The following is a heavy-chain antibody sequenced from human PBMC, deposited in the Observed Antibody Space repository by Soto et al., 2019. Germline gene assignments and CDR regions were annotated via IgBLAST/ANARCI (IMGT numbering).Heavy chain of an antibody. J-gene: IGHJ4*02. V-gene: IGHV1-69*01. D-gene: IGHD1-7*01. Sequence: QVQLVQSGAEVKKPGSSVKVSCKASGGTFSSYAISWVRQAPGQGLEWMGGIIPIFGTANYAQKFQGRVTITADESTSTAYMVLGSLRAEDTAVYYCTRITGTFGGGVDYWGQGTLVTVSS. CDR1: GGTFSSYA. CDR3: TRITGTFGGGVDY. CDR2: IIPIFGTA.